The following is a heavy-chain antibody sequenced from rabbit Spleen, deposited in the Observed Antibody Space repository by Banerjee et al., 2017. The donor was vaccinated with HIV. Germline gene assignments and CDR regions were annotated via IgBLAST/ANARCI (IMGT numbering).Heavy chain of an antibody. CDR1: GFSFSSSYY. J-gene: IGHJ6*01. V-gene: IGHV1S40*01. D-gene: IGHD8-1*01. CDR2: IAGGSSAFT. CDR3: ARDTGSSFSTYGMDL. Sequence: QSLEESGGDLVKPGASLTLTCTASGFSFSSSYYMCWVRQAPGKGLEWIACIAGGSSAFTYSATWAKGRFTCSQTSSTTVTLQMTSLTVADTATYFCARDTGSSFSTYGMDLWGPGTLVTVS.